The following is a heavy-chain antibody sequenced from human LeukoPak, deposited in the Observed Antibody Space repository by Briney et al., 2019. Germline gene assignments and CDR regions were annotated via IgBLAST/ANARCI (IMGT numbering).Heavy chain of an antibody. Sequence: SETLSLTCTVSGGSISSYYWSWIRQPPGKGLEWIGYIYYGGSTNYNPSLKSRVTISVDTSKNQFSLKLSSVTAADTAVYYCARVATGYYDSSGYYAPGFDYWGQGTLVTVSS. D-gene: IGHD3-22*01. CDR2: IYYGGST. CDR3: ARVATGYYDSSGYYAPGFDY. J-gene: IGHJ4*02. V-gene: IGHV4-59*01. CDR1: GGSISSYY.